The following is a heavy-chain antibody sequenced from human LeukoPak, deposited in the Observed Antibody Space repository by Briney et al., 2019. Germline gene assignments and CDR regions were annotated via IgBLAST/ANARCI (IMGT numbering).Heavy chain of an antibody. CDR2: ISGSGGST. Sequence: GGSLRLSCTASGFTFNSDVMNWVRQAPGKGLEWVATISGSGGSTYYTDSVKGRFTISRDNFKNMVFLQMNSLKAEDTAIYYCAKDFYDFWSGFDYWGQGTLVTVSS. D-gene: IGHD3-3*01. J-gene: IGHJ4*02. V-gene: IGHV3-23*01. CDR3: AKDFYDFWSGFDY. CDR1: GFTFNSDV.